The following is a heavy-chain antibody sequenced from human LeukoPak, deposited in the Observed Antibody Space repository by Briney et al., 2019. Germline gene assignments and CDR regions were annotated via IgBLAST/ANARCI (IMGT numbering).Heavy chain of an antibody. CDR1: GFTFSSYA. V-gene: IGHV3-23*01. J-gene: IGHJ3*02. CDR2: ISGSGGST. CDR3: AKGLRFSDAFDI. D-gene: IGHD3-3*01. Sequence: GGSLRLSCAASGFTFSSYAMSWVRQAPGKGLEWVSAISGSGGSTYYADSVKGRFTISRDNAKNSLYLQMNSLRAEDMALYYCAKGLRFSDAFDIWGQGTMVTVSS.